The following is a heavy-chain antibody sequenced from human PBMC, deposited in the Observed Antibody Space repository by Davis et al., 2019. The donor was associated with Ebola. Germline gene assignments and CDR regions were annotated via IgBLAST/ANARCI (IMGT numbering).Heavy chain of an antibody. D-gene: IGHD1-26*01. CDR1: GYTFTTFG. CDR2: MNPYSGNT. Sequence: AAPVKVSCKASGYTFTTFGISWVRQAPGQGLEWMGGMNPYSGNTNYAQKLQGRVTVTTDTSTSTAYMELRSLRSDDTAVYYCASTRDPVGHYYYYGMDVWGQGTTVTVSS. V-gene: IGHV1-18*01. CDR3: ASTRDPVGHYYYYGMDV. J-gene: IGHJ6*02.